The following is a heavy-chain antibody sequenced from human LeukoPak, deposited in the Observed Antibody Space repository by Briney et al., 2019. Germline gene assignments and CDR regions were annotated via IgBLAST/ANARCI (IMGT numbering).Heavy chain of an antibody. J-gene: IGHJ4*02. CDR3: ARDPRYSSTWYYFDY. Sequence: GGSLRLSCAASGFTFSSYALHWVRQAPGKGLEWVAVVWCDGSKKYYADSVKGRFTISRDNSKNTLYLQMSSLRAEDTAVYYCARDPRYSSTWYYFDYWGQGTLVTVSS. V-gene: IGHV3-33*01. D-gene: IGHD6-13*01. CDR1: GFTFSSYA. CDR2: VWCDGSKK.